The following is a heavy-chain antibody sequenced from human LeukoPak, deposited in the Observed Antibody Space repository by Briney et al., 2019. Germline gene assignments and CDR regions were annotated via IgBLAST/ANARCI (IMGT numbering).Heavy chain of an antibody. J-gene: IGHJ4*02. CDR1: GGTFSSYA. V-gene: IGHV1-69*04. D-gene: IGHD3-16*01. CDR3: AEGDFRPPDYYFDY. Sequence: GSSVKVSCKASGGTFSSYAISWVRQAPGQGLEWMGRIIPILGIANYAQKFQGRVTITADKSTSTAYMELSSLRSEDTAVYYCAEGDFRPPDYYFDYWGQGTLVTVSS. CDR2: IIPILGIA.